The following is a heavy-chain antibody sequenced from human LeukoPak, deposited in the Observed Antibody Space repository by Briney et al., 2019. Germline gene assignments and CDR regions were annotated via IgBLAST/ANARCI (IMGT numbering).Heavy chain of an antibody. D-gene: IGHD3-10*01. J-gene: IGHJ4*02. V-gene: IGHV4-39*07. CDR1: GGSISSSHYY. Sequence: PSETLSLTCTVSGGSISSSHYYWGWIRQTPGKGLEWIGTIYYSGTTYFNPSLKSRVTISVDTSKNQFSLKLSSVIAADTAVYYCATVNMVRGGSGIYWGQGTLVTVSS. CDR3: ATVNMVRGGSGIY. CDR2: IYYSGTT.